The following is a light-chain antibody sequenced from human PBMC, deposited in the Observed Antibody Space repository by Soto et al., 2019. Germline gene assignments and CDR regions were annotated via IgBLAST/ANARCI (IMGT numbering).Light chain of an antibody. CDR2: AAS. CDR3: QRNDGAWT. CDR1: QSISNY. J-gene: IGKJ1*01. Sequence: DIQMTQSPSSLSASVGDRVTITCRASQSISNYLNWYQQKPGKAPKLLIYAASTLQSGVPTKFSGSGSGTDFPLTIYSLQPEYFATYYRQRNDGAWTFGQGSKVEIK. V-gene: IGKV1-39*01.